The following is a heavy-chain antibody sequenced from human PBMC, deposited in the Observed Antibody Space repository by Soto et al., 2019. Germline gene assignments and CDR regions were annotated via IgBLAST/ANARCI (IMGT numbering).Heavy chain of an antibody. J-gene: IGHJ6*02. CDR3: ARSMVEGSGMDV. V-gene: IGHV1-69*12. CDR2: IIPIFGPT. D-gene: IGHD3-10*01. Sequence: QVQLVQSGAEVKKPGSSVKVSCKASGGTFSSYAISWVRQAPGQGLEWMGGIIPIFGPTNYAQKFQGRVTITADESTSTAYMELSSLRAEDAAVYYCARSMVEGSGMDVWGQGSTVTVSS. CDR1: GGTFSSYA.